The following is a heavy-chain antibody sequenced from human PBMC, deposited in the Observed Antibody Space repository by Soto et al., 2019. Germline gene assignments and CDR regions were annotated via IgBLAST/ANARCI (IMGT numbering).Heavy chain of an antibody. Sequence: GGSLRLSWTVSGFTFSRSTMTWVRQGPGKGLEWVSSISSSSSYIYFADSLKGRFTISRDNAKNSLYLQMNSLRAEDTAVYYCARDIGEMSAVWGQGTQVTVSS. CDR1: GFTFSRST. CDR2: ISSSSSYI. V-gene: IGHV3-21*06. D-gene: IGHD3-10*01. CDR3: ARDIGEMSAV. J-gene: IGHJ4*02.